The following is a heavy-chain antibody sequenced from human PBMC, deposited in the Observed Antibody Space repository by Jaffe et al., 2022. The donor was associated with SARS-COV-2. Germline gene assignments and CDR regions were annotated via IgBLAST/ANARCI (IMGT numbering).Heavy chain of an antibody. CDR3: ARVFIQRGGSPAGY. CDR2: MNPNSGNT. CDR1: GYTFTSYD. Sequence: QVQLVQSGAEVKKPGASVKVSCKASGYTFTSYDINWVRQATGQGLEWMGWMNPNSGNTGYAQKFQGRVTMTRNTSISTAYMELSSLRSEDTAVYYCARVFIQRGGSPAGYWGQGTLVTVSS. J-gene: IGHJ4*02. D-gene: IGHD2-15*01. V-gene: IGHV1-8*01.